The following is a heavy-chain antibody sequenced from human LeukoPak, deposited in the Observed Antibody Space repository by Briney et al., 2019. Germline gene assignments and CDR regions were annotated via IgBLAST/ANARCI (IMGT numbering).Heavy chain of an antibody. CDR1: GYTFTSYG. CDR3: ARDFGYSYGYADY. V-gene: IGHV1-18*01. J-gene: IGHJ4*02. D-gene: IGHD5-18*01. CDR2: ISTYNGNT. Sequence: ASMKVSCKAPGYTFTSYGINWVRQAPGQGLEWMGWISTYNGNTNYAQKLQGRVSMTTDTSTSTAYMELRSLRSDDTALYYCARDFGYSYGYADYWGQGTLVTVSS.